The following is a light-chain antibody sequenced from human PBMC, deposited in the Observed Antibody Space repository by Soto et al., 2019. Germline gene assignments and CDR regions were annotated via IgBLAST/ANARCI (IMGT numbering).Light chain of an antibody. CDR1: QSVTTF. Sequence: EIVLTQSPVTLSLSPGERATLSCRASQSVTTFLAWYQQKPGQAPRLLIYDASKRATGITARFSGSGSGTDFTLTSSSLEPEDVAVYYCQQRTNSPLTFGGGTKVEIK. CDR3: QQRTNSPLT. V-gene: IGKV3-11*01. J-gene: IGKJ4*01. CDR2: DAS.